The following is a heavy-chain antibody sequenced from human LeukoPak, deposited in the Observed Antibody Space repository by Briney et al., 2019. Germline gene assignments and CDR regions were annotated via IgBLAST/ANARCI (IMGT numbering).Heavy chain of an antibody. CDR2: ISSSSSYI. CDR3: ASSPVLARGVPQRDVNAFDI. Sequence: GGSLRLSCAASGFTFSSYSMNWVRQAPGKGLEWVSSISSSSSYIYYADSVKGRFTISRDNAKNSLYLQMNSLRAEDTAVYYCASSPVLARGVPQRDVNAFDIWGQGTMVTVSS. D-gene: IGHD3-10*01. J-gene: IGHJ3*02. CDR1: GFTFSSYS. V-gene: IGHV3-21*01.